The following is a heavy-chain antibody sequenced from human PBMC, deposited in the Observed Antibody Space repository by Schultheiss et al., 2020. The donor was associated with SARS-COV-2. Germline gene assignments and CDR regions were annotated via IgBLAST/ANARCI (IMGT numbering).Heavy chain of an antibody. CDR1: GFTFSSYG. Sequence: GGSLRLSCAASGFTFSSYGMHWVRQAPGKGLEWASAISGSGGRMYYADSVKGRFTISRDNSKNTLYLQMHSLRVEDTAVYYCARGRTTARGMDVWGQGTTVTVSS. D-gene: IGHD2/OR15-2a*01. V-gene: IGHV3-23*01. J-gene: IGHJ6*02. CDR2: ISGSGGRM. CDR3: ARGRTTARGMDV.